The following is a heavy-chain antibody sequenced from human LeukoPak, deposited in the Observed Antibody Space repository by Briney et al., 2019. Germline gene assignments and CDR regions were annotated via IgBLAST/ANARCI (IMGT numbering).Heavy chain of an antibody. CDR1: GFSFSDAW. CDR3: TTPPD. J-gene: IGHJ4*02. Sequence: GGSLRLSCTASGFSFSDAWMTWVRQAPGKGLEWVGRIKPIATGGTTEYAAPVKGRFTISRDDSKNTVYLQMNSLESEDTAVYYCTTPPDWGQGTLVTVSS. V-gene: IGHV3-15*01. CDR2: IKPIATGGTT.